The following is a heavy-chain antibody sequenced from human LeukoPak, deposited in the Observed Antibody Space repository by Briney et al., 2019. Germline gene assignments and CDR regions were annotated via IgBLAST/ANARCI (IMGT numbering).Heavy chain of an antibody. J-gene: IGHJ3*02. CDR1: GSSISSNYY. V-gene: IGHV4-38-2*02. CDR2: IYTSGST. CDR3: AARVGAKDAFDI. Sequence: SETLSLTCTVSGSSISSNYYWDWIRQPPGKGLKWIGRIYTSGSTNYNPSLKSRVTISVDTSKNQFSLKLSSVTAADTAVYYCAARVGAKDAFDIWGQGTMVTVSS. D-gene: IGHD1-26*01.